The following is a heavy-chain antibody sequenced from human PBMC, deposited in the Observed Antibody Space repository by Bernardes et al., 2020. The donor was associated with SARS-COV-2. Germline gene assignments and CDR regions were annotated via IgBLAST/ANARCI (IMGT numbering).Heavy chain of an antibody. J-gene: IGHJ6*02. CDR2: ISGRGGST. Sequence: GSLRLSCTASGFTFSIYAMSWVRQAPGKGLEWVSAISGRGGSTCYADSVRGRFTISRDNSKNTLYLQMNSLRAEDTAVYYCAKDTTYYDFWSGYLGGSDYYYYYGMDVWGQGTTVTVSS. D-gene: IGHD3-3*01. V-gene: IGHV3-23*01. CDR1: GFTFSIYA. CDR3: AKDTTYYDFWSGYLGGSDYYYYYGMDV.